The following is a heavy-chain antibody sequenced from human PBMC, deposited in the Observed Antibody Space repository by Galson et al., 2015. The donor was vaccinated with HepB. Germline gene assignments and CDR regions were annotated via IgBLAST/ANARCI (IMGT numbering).Heavy chain of an antibody. V-gene: IGHV3-23*01. D-gene: IGHD3-10*01. CDR3: AKLDDSGKNGLDC. CDR2: ISGGGRDT. J-gene: IGHJ4*02. CDR1: GSTFSSYA. Sequence: SLRLSCAASGSTFSSYAMNWVRQAPGKGLEWVSIISGGGRDTYYADSVKGRFTISRDNSNNTLLLQMNRLRAEDTAVYYCAKLDDSGKNGLDCWGQGTLVTVSS.